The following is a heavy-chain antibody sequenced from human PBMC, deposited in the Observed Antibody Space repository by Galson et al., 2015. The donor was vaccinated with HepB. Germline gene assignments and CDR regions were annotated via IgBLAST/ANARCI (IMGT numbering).Heavy chain of an antibody. CDR2: ISAYNGNT. J-gene: IGHJ4*02. Sequence: SVKVSCKASGYTFTSYGISWVRQAPGQGLEWMGWISAYNGNTNYAQKLQGRVTMTTDTSTSTAYMELRSLRSDDTAVYYCARDEGADTAMVPFDYWGQGTLVTVSS. CDR3: ARDEGADTAMVPFDY. D-gene: IGHD5-18*01. CDR1: GYTFTSYG. V-gene: IGHV1-18*01.